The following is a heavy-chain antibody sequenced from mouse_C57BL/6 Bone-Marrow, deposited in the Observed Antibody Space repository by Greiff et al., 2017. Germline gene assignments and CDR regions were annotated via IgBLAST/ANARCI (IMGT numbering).Heavy chain of an antibody. CDR3: ERVPTLVAPYWDFDV. D-gene: IGHD1-1*01. J-gene: IGHJ1*03. CDR2: INYDGSST. Sequence: DVMLVESEGGLVQPGSSMKLSCTASGFTFSDYYMAWVRQVPEKGLEWVANINYDGSSTYYLDSLKSRFTISRDNAKHILYLQMSSLKSEDTATYYCERVPTLVAPYWDFDVWGTGTTVTVSS. V-gene: IGHV5-16*01. CDR1: GFTFSDYY.